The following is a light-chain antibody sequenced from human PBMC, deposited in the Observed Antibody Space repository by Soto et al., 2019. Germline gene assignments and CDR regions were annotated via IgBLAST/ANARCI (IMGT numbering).Light chain of an antibody. Sequence: QSALTQPASVSGSPGQSITISCAGSSSDVGAYNFVSWYQHHPGKAPKLILYEITTRPSGVSSRFSGSKSGNTASLTISGLQAGDEANYYCSSYTSTNTPYVFGTGTKLTVL. CDR1: SSDVGAYNF. J-gene: IGLJ1*01. V-gene: IGLV2-14*01. CDR2: EIT. CDR3: SSYTSTNTPYV.